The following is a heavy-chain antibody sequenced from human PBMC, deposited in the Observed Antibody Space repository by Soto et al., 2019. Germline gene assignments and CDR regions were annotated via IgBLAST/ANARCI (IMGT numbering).Heavy chain of an antibody. CDR2: INHSGST. Sequence: ETLSLTCAVYGGSLSGYYWSWIRQPPGKGLEWIGEINHSGSTNYNPSLKSRVTISVDTSKNQFSLKLSSVTAADTAVYYSARGGSFRGYSYGNLDYWGQETLVTVSS. V-gene: IGHV4-34*01. CDR3: ARGGSFRGYSYGNLDY. J-gene: IGHJ4*02. CDR1: GGSLSGYY. D-gene: IGHD5-18*01.